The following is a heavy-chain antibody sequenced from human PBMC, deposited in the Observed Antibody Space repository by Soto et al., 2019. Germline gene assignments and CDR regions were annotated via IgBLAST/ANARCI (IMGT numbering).Heavy chain of an antibody. CDR1: GFTFSSYA. CDR3: ARYDYDFWSGCPDYYYYGLAF. V-gene: IGHV3-30-3*01. J-gene: IGHJ6*02. D-gene: IGHD3-3*01. Sequence: PGRSLRLSCAVYGFTFSSYAMHWVGQALVKGREWVAAISDDGSNKDYAYSVKGRFTNSRDNSKNTLYLQTNSLRAEDTAVYYCARYDYDFWSGCPDYYYYGLAFWGQGTTVTVSS. CDR2: ISDDGSNK.